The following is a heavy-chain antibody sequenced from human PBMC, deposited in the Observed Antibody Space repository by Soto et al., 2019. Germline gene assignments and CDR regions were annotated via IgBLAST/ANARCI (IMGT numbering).Heavy chain of an antibody. CDR2: IYTSGST. V-gene: IGHV4-4*07. CDR1: GGSISSYY. Sequence: QVQLQESGPGLVKPSETLSLTCTVSGGSISSYYWSWIRQPAGKGLEWIGRIYTSGSTNYNPSLKSRVTMSVDTSKSQFSLKLSSVTAADTAVYYCARTPEYYYDSSGSLGGYYYGMDVWGQGTTVTVSS. J-gene: IGHJ6*02. D-gene: IGHD3-22*01. CDR3: ARTPEYYYDSSGSLGGYYYGMDV.